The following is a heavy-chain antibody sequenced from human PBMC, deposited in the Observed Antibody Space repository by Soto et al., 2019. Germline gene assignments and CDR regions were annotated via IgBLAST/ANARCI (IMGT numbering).Heavy chain of an antibody. CDR1: GYTFTIYG. J-gene: IGHJ3*02. V-gene: IGHV1-18*01. CDR2: ISAYNGNT. CDR3: ARDRXTMVRGVIGLGAFDI. Sequence: SVKVSCKASGYTFTIYGISWVRQAPGEGLEWMGWISAYNGNTNYAQKLQGRVTMTTDTSTSTAYMELRSLRSDDTAVYYCARDRXTMVRGVIGLGAFDIWGQGTMVTVSS. D-gene: IGHD3-10*01.